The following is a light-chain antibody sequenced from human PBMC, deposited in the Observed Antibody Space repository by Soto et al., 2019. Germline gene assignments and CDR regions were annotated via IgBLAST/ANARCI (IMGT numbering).Light chain of an antibody. CDR3: QQCRNWPLT. V-gene: IGKV3-15*01. CDR2: DAS. J-gene: IGKJ4*01. CDR1: QNVYNN. Sequence: EIVMTQSPATLSVSPGEGATLSCKASQNVYNNLAWYQQRPGQPPRLLIYDASTWATGISARFSGSGYGTEFTLTISSLQSEDFAVYFCQQCRNWPLTFGGGTRWISN.